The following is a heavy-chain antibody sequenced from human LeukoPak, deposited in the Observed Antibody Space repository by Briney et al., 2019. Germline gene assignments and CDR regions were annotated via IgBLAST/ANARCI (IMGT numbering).Heavy chain of an antibody. J-gene: IGHJ5*02. CDR1: GGTFSSYA. D-gene: IGHD2-21*01. CDR2: IIPILGIA. Sequence: PVKVSCKASGGTFSSYAISWVRQAPGQGLEWMGRIIPILGIANYAQKFQGRVTITADKSTSTAYMELSSLRSEDTAVYYCARDPRPLRGEDWFDPWGQGTLVTVSS. CDR3: ARDPRPLRGEDWFDP. V-gene: IGHV1-69*04.